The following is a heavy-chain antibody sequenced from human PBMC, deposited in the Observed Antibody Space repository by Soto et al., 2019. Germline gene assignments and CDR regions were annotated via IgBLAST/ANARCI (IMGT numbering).Heavy chain of an antibody. V-gene: IGHV1-46*01. CDR1: GYTFTSYY. CDR3: ARMITFGGVTERDYGMDV. CDR2: INPSGGST. J-gene: IGHJ6*02. D-gene: IGHD3-16*01. Sequence: ASVKVSCKASGYTFTSYYMHWVRQAPGQGLEWMGIINPSGGSTSYAQKFQGRVTMTRDTSTSTVYMELSSLRSEDTAVYYCARMITFGGVTERDYGMDVWGQGTTVTVSS.